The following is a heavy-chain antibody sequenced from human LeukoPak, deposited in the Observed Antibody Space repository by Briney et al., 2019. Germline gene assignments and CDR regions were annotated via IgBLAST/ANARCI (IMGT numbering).Heavy chain of an antibody. J-gene: IGHJ4*02. CDR1: GGTFSSYA. CDR3: ARVSLWFGELYYFDY. D-gene: IGHD3-10*01. V-gene: IGHV1-69*13. Sequence: ASVKVSCKASGGTFSSYAISWVRQAPGQGLEWMGGITPIFGTANYAQKFQGRVTITADESTSTAYMELSSLRSEDTAVYYCARVSLWFGELYYFDYWGQGTLVTVSS. CDR2: ITPIFGTA.